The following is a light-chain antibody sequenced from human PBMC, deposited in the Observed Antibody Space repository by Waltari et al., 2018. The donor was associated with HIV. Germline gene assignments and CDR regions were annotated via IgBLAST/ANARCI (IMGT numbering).Light chain of an antibody. CDR2: EFS. V-gene: IGLV2-14*01. CDR1: SSDVSGYNS. Sequence: QSALTHPASVSGSPGQAITISCTGTSSDVSGYNSVSSYQHHTGKAPNPMIYEFSNRPSGVSNRFSGSTSGNTASLTISRLQAEDEADYYCSSYTSSSTLRVFGGGTQLTVL. CDR3: SSYTSSSTLRV. J-gene: IGLJ3*02.